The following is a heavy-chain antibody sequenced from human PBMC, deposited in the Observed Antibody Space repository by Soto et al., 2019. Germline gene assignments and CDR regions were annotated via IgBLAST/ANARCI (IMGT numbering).Heavy chain of an antibody. J-gene: IGHJ4*02. Sequence: SNTLSLTCTVSGGSISSGCYYWSWIRQHPGKGLEWIGYIYYSGSTYYKPSLKSRVTISVDTSKNQFSLKLSSVTAADTAVYYCARGRHGGNPIFDYWGQGTLVTVSS. CDR1: GGSISSGCYY. CDR3: ARGRHGGNPIFDY. CDR2: IYYSGST. V-gene: IGHV4-31*03. D-gene: IGHD2-15*01.